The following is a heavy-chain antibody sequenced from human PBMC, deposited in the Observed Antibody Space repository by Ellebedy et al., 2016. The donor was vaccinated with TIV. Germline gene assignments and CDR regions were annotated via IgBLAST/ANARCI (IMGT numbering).Heavy chain of an antibody. CDR3: ARGGRNYADY. CDR2: ISTYDGDT. Sequence: AASVKVSCKASGYTFVRYGLSWVRQAPGQGLEYMGWISTYDGDTSYAQKLQGRVTMTTDTSTTTAYMELRSLRSDDTAMYYWARGGRNYADYWGPGTLVTVSS. J-gene: IGHJ4*02. V-gene: IGHV1-18*01. CDR1: GYTFVRYG.